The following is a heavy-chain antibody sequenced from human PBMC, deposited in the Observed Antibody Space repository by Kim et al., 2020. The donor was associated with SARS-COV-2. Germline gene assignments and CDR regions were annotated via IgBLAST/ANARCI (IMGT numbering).Heavy chain of an antibody. CDR2: ISSNRSYK. Sequence: RGSLRLSCAASGFTFSSYSMHWVRQAPGKGLEWVSSISSNRSYKYYADSVKGRFTISRDNAKNTLYLQMNSLRAEETAVYYCARDQGRQWPSLYDYYGMDVWGQGSTVTVSS. D-gene: IGHD6-19*01. V-gene: IGHV3-21*01. CDR1: GFTFSSYS. CDR3: ARDQGRQWPSLYDYYGMDV. J-gene: IGHJ6*02.